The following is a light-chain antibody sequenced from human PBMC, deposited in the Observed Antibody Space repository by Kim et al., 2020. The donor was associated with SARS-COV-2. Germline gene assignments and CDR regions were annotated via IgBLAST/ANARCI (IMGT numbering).Light chain of an antibody. CDR3: QAWDSSTALYV. J-gene: IGLJ1*01. V-gene: IGLV3-1*01. CDR1: KLGDKY. CDR2: QNN. Sequence: PGQTATITCSGDKLGDKYACWYQQKPGQSPVLVIYQNNKRPSGIPERFSGSNSGNTATLTITGTLGMDEADYYCQAWDSSTALYVFGTGTKVTVL.